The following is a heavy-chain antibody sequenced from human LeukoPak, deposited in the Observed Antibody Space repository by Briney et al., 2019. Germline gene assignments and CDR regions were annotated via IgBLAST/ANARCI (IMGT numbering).Heavy chain of an antibody. CDR3: EELGITMIGGV. CDR1: GIIFSNYW. V-gene: IGHV3-48*04. D-gene: IGHD3-10*02. J-gene: IGHJ6*04. CDR2: ISSSGSTI. Sequence: PGGSLRLSCAASGIIFSNYWMNWVRQAPGKGLEWVSYISSSGSTIYYADSVKGRFTISRDNAKNPLYLQMNSLRAEDTAVYYCEELGITMIGGVWGKGTTVTISS.